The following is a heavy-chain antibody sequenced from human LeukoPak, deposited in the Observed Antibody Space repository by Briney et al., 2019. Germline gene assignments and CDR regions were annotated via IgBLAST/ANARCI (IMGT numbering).Heavy chain of an antibody. D-gene: IGHD3-10*01. CDR1: RFTVSSNY. V-gene: IGHV3-53*01. Sequence: GGSLRLSCAASRFTVSSNYMSWVRQAPGKGLEWVSVIYSGGSTYYADSVKGRFTISRDNSKNTLYLQMNSLRAEDTAVYYCARAAIGYYGSGSYTLFDYWGQGTLVTVSS. CDR3: ARAAIGYYGSGSYTLFDY. CDR2: IYSGGST. J-gene: IGHJ4*02.